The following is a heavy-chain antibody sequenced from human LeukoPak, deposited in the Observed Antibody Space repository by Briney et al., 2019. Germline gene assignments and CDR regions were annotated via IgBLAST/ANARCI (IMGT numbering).Heavy chain of an antibody. CDR3: AREGLDSYGSYYYYYYMDV. J-gene: IGHJ6*03. CDR1: GGSISSGSYY. Sequence: SETLSLTCTVSGGSISSGSYYWSWIRQPAGTGLEWIGRIYTSGSTNYNPSLKSRVTISVDTSKYQFSLKLSSVTAADTAVYYCAREGLDSYGSYYYYYYMDVWGKGTTVTVSS. D-gene: IGHD5-18*01. CDR2: IYTSGST. V-gene: IGHV4-61*02.